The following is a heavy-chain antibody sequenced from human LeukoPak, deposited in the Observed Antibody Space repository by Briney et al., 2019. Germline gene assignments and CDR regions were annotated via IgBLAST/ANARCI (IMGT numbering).Heavy chain of an antibody. J-gene: IGHJ3*02. CDR2: DYCGGNT. V-gene: IGHV4-61*01. CDR1: GFSVTTDSYC. Sequence: PSETLSLTCTVSGFSVTTDSYCWGWIRQPPGKGLEWIGYDYCGGNTNYDPSLKRRVTISVDTSKNQFSLTLTSVTAADTAVYFCARAAGAGGNSREIWGQGTMVTVSS. D-gene: IGHD4-23*01. CDR3: ARAAGAGGNSREI.